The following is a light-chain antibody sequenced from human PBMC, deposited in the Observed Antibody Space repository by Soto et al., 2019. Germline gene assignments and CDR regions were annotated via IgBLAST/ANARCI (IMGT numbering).Light chain of an antibody. CDR3: QQSFTTPRYT. CDR2: DAS. J-gene: IGKJ2*01. CDR1: HSISTY. Sequence: DIQMTQSPSSLSESIGDIVTITCRASHSISTYLNWYQQEPGKAPKLLIYDASRLQGGVPSRFSGSGSGTDFTLTISSLQPEHFATYYCQQSFTTPRYTFGQGTKLEIK. V-gene: IGKV1-39*01.